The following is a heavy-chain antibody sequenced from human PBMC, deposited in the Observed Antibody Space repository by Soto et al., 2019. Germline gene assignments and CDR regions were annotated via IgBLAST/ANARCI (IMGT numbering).Heavy chain of an antibody. V-gene: IGHV3-9*01. CDR1: GFTFDDYA. D-gene: IGHD1-7*01. CDR3: AKDGDADLEGTILGAVDV. J-gene: IGHJ6*02. Sequence: EVQLLESGGGLVQPGRSLRLYCVASGFTFDDYAMHWVRQAPGKGLEWVSGISWNGDETDYADSIRGRFTISRDNTKNSLFLQMKSLRADDSALYYCAKDGDADLEGTILGAVDVWGQGTTVTVSS. CDR2: ISWNGDET.